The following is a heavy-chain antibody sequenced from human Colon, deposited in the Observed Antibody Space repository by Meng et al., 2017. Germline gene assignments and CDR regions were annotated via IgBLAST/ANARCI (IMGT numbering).Heavy chain of an antibody. D-gene: IGHD3-9*01. CDR3: AREQSAYYDILTGYGLFDY. J-gene: IGHJ4*02. Sequence: SLNISCAASGFTFSSYGMNWVRTAPGKGLGRVEVKWYDESNNYYANSVKGRFTISRDTSKNTLYLQMNSLRAEDTAVYYSAREQSAYYDILTGYGLFDYWGQGTLVTVSS. CDR2: KWYDESNN. CDR1: GFTFSSYG. V-gene: IGHV3-33*01.